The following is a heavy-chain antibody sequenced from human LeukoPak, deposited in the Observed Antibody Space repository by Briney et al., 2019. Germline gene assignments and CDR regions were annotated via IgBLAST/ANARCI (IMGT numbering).Heavy chain of an antibody. CDR3: VVTAIRIDY. V-gene: IGHV4-34*01. CDR2: INHSGST. J-gene: IGHJ4*02. CDR1: GGSFSGYY. D-gene: IGHD2-21*02. Sequence: SETLSLTCVVYGGSFSGYYWSWIRQPPGKGLEWIGEINHSGSTNYNPSLKSRVTISVDTSKNQFSLKLSSVTAADTARGRGVVTAIRIDYWGQGTLVTVSS.